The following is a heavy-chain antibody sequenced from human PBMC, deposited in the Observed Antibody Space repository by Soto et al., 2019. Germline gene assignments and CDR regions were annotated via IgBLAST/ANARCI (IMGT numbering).Heavy chain of an antibody. CDR3: ARLLYDRSGYYYFDY. CDR2: IYYSGST. CDR1: GGSITSRSYY. V-gene: IGHV4-39*01. J-gene: IGHJ4*02. D-gene: IGHD3-22*01. Sequence: PSETLSLTCTVSGGSITSRSYYWGWIRKPPGKGLEWIGSIYYSGSTYDNPSLKNRVTMSVDTSKNQFSLKLSSATAADTAVYNCARLLYDRSGYYYFDYWGQGTLVTVSS.